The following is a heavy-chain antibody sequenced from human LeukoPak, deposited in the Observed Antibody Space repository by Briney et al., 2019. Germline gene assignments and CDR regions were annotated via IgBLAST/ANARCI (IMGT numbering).Heavy chain of an antibody. CDR1: GFTFSSYE. J-gene: IGHJ4*02. CDR2: INSGGSTI. V-gene: IGHV3-48*03. CDR3: ARGASIAY. Sequence: GGSLRLSCAASGFTFSSYEMNWVRQAPGKGLEWVSYINSGGSTIYYADSVKGRFTISRDNAKNSLYLQMNSLRAGDTAVYYCARGASIAYWGQGTLVTVSS. D-gene: IGHD2-21*01.